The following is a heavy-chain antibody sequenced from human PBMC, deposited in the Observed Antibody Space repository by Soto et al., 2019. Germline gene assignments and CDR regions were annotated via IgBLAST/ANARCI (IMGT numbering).Heavy chain of an antibody. CDR3: AKRGSDDFVYYFDY. D-gene: IGHD6-19*01. CDR1: GFTFSSYA. V-gene: IGHV3-23*01. J-gene: IGHJ4*02. CDR2: ISGSGGST. Sequence: PVGSLRLSCAASGFTFSSYAMSWVRQAPGKGLEWVSAISGSGGSTYYADSVKGRFTISRDNSKNTLYLQMNSLRAEDTAVYYCAKRGSDDFVYYFDYWGQGTLVTVSS.